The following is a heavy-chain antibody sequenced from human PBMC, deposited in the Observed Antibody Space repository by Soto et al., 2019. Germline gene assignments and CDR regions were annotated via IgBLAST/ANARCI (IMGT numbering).Heavy chain of an antibody. CDR1: GFTFSSYA. CDR2: ISGSGGST. Sequence: GGSLRLSCAASGFTFSSYAMSWVRQAPGKGLEWVSAISGSGGSTYYADSVKGRFTISRDNSKNTLYLQMNSLRAEDTAVYYCAKVGIAVAPPLYGMDFWGQRTTVTVSS. D-gene: IGHD6-19*01. V-gene: IGHV3-23*01. CDR3: AKVGIAVAPPLYGMDF. J-gene: IGHJ6*02.